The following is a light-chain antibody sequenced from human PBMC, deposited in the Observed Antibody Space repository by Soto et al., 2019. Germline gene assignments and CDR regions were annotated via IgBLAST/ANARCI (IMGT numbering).Light chain of an antibody. V-gene: IGKV1-5*03. CDR1: QSISSW. Sequence: DIQMTQSPSTLSASVGDRVTITCRASQSISSWLAWYQQRPGKAPKLLIYKASNLESGVPSRFSGSGSGTEFTLTISSLQPDDFATYYCQQYDSQETFGQGTKVDIK. CDR2: KAS. J-gene: IGKJ1*01. CDR3: QQYDSQET.